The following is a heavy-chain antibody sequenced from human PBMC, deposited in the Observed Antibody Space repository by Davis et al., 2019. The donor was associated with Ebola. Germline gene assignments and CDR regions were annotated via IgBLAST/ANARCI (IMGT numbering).Heavy chain of an antibody. Sequence: GESLKISCAASGFTFSSYSMNWVRQAPGKGLEWVSSISSSSSYIYYADSVKGRFTFSRDNAKHSLYLQLNSLRVEDTAVYYCARVGNYYYYTDVWGKGTTVTVSS. CDR1: GFTFSSYS. CDR2: ISSSSSYI. D-gene: IGHD7-27*01. J-gene: IGHJ6*03. V-gene: IGHV3-21*01. CDR3: ARVGNYYYYTDV.